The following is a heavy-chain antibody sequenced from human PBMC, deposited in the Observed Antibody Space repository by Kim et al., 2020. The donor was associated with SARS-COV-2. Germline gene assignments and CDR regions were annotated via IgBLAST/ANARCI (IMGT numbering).Heavy chain of an antibody. J-gene: IGHJ4*02. CDR3: ARGPNYSPFDY. V-gene: IGHV3-48*03. D-gene: IGHD4-4*01. Sequence: SNADSVRARFTNPGANDKNSLYLQLNSLRAEDTAVYYCARGPNYSPFDYWGQGTLVTVSS.